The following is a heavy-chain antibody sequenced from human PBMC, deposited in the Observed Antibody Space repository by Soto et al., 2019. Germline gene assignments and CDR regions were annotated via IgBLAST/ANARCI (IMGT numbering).Heavy chain of an antibody. CDR3: ARARSTGIEFALEY. V-gene: IGHV3-48*01. D-gene: IGHD3-10*01. CDR1: GFTFSTYS. J-gene: IGHJ4*02. CDR2: ISRSSSTI. Sequence: GGSLRLSCAASGFTFSTYSMNWVRQAPGKGLEWVSYISRSSSTIYYADSMKGRFTIYRDNAKNSLYLQMNSLRAEDTAVYYCARARSTGIEFALEYWGQGTLVTVSS.